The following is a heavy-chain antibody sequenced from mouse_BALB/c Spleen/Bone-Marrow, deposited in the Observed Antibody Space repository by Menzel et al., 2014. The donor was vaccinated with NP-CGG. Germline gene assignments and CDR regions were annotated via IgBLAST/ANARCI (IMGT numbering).Heavy chain of an antibody. V-gene: IGHV1-69*02. CDR1: GYTFTSYW. J-gene: IGHJ1*01. CDR2: IDPSDSYT. D-gene: IGHD1-1*01. CDR3: AXXXXGXDGXWYFDV. Sequence: QVQLQQSGAELVKPGASVKLSCKASGYTFTSYWMHWVKQRPGQGXEWIGEIDPSDSYTNYNQKFKGKATLTVDKSSSTAYMQLSSLTSEDSAVYYCAXXXXGXDGXWYFDVWGXGTTVTVSS.